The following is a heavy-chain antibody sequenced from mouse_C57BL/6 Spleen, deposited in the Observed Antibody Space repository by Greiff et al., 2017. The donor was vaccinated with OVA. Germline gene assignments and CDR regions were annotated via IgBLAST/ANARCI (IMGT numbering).Heavy chain of an antibody. J-gene: IGHJ4*01. D-gene: IGHD2-10*01. CDR1: GYTFTDYN. CDR3: ARVLLPSYYAMDY. CDR2: INPNNGGT. Sequence: VQLQQSGPELVKPGASVKIPCKASGYTFTDYNMDWVKQSHGKSLEWIGDINPNNGGTIYNQKFKGKATLTVDKSSSTAYMELRSLTSEGTAVYYCARVLLPSYYAMDYWGQGTSVTVSS. V-gene: IGHV1-18*01.